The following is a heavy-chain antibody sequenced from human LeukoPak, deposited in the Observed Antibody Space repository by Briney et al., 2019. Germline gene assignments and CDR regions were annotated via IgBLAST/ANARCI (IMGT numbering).Heavy chain of an antibody. J-gene: IGHJ4*02. D-gene: IGHD4-4*01. CDR2: INPNSGDT. CDR1: GYTFTGYY. CDR3: AKVTALTTDY. Sequence: ASVKVSCKASGYTFTGYYIHWVRQAPGQGLEWMGWINPNSGDTNYAQKFQGRVTMTRDTSITTAYMELSRLRSDDTAMYYCAKVTALTTDYWGQGTLVTVPS. V-gene: IGHV1-2*02.